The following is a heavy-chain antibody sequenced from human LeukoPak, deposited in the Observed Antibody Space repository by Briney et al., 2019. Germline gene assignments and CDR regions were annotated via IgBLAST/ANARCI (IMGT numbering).Heavy chain of an antibody. V-gene: IGHV3-11*01. CDR1: GFTFSDYY. J-gene: IGHJ4*02. D-gene: IGHD6-13*01. CDR3: ARGLRTRYSSSWFYFDS. Sequence: PGGSLRLSCAASGFTFSDYYMNWIRQAPGKGLEWVSSISSSGSNKYYADSADSVKGRFTISRDNAKNSLYLQMNSLRAEDTAVYYCARGLRTRYSSSWFYFDSWGQGTLVTVSS. CDR2: ISSSGSNK.